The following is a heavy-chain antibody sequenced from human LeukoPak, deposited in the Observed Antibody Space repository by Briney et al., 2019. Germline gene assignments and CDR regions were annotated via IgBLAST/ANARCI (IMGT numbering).Heavy chain of an antibody. J-gene: IGHJ4*02. CDR2: ISSSGRRI. V-gene: IGHV3-48*03. D-gene: IGHD2-15*01. Sequence: GGSLRLSCAASGFTFSDYEMNWVRQAPGKGLEWVSYISSSGRRIYYADSVKGRFTISRDNAENSLYLQMNSLRADDTSIYYCARGPRDPTEYCSRGTCSPTYEVWGQGTLVTVSS. CDR3: ARGPRDPTEYCSRGTCSPTYEV. CDR1: GFTFSDYE.